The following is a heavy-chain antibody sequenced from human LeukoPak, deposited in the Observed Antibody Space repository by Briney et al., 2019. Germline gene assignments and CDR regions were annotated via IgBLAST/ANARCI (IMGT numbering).Heavy chain of an antibody. CDR2: ISSSSSYI. J-gene: IGHJ6*02. CDR3: ARDTPGYSTLDV. Sequence: GGSLRLSCAASGFTFSSYSMNWVRQAPGKGLEWVSSISSSSSYIYYADSVKGRFTISRDNAKNSLYLQMNGLRAEDTAVYYCARDTPGYSTLDVWGQGTTVTVSS. CDR1: GFTFSSYS. V-gene: IGHV3-21*01. D-gene: IGHD6-13*01.